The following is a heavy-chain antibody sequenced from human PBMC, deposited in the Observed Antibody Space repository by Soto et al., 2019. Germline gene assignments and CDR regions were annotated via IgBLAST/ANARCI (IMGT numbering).Heavy chain of an antibody. Sequence: GTSVKLSCKDSGGTFSSNAISWVRQAPGQGLEWMGGIIPIFGTANYAQKFQGRVTITADESTSTAYMELSSLRSEDTAVYYCARFAYYDILTGYIRGNWFDPWGQGTLVTVSS. CDR2: IIPIFGTA. CDR1: GGTFSSNA. J-gene: IGHJ5*02. CDR3: ARFAYYDILTGYIRGNWFDP. V-gene: IGHV1-69*13. D-gene: IGHD3-9*01.